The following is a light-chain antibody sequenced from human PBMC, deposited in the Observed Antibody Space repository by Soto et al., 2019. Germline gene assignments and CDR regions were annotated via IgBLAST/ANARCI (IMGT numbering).Light chain of an antibody. CDR2: AAS. CDR1: QNIRNL. CDR3: QQLNSYLIT. V-gene: IGKV1-9*01. J-gene: IGKJ5*01. Sequence: DIQLTQSPSTLSAAVGDSVTITCRASQNIRNLLAWYQQKPGKAPKLLIYAASTLQSGVPSRFSGSGSGTEFTLTISSLQPEDFATYYCQQLNSYLITFGQGTRLEIK.